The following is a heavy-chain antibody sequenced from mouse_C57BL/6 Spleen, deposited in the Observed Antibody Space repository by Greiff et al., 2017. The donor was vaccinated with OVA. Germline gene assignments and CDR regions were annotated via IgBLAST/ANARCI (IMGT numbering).Heavy chain of an antibody. J-gene: IGHJ1*03. CDR1: GYAFSSYW. V-gene: IGHV1-80*01. CDR3: ASYYGSSYSYWYFDV. Sequence: VQLQESGAELVKPGASVKISCKASGYAFSSYWMNWVKQRPGKGLEWIGQIYPGDGDTNYNGKFKGKATLTADKSSSTAYMQLSSLTSEDSAVYFCASYYGSSYSYWYFDVWGTGTTVTVSS. CDR2: IYPGDGDT. D-gene: IGHD1-1*01.